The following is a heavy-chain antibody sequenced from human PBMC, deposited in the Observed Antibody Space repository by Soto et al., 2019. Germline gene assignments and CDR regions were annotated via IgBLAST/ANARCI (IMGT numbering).Heavy chain of an antibody. D-gene: IGHD2-2*01. J-gene: IGHJ5*02. CDR2: INPNSGGT. Sequence: ASVKVSCKASGYTFTGYYMHWVRQAPGQGLEWMGWINPNSGGTNYAQKFQGRVTMTRDTSISTAYMELSRLRSDDTAVYYCARGDYCSSKSCPLSNWFDPWGQGNLVTVSS. CDR1: GYTFTGYY. CDR3: ARGDYCSSKSCPLSNWFDP. V-gene: IGHV1-2*02.